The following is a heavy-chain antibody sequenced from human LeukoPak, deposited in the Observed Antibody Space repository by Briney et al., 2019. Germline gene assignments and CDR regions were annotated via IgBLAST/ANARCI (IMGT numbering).Heavy chain of an antibody. CDR1: GYTFTSYD. D-gene: IGHD2-15*01. J-gene: IGHJ4*02. CDR3: ARGRWDIVVVVAATPHYYSDY. V-gene: IGHV1-8*01. Sequence: ASVKVSCKASGYTFTSYDINWVRQATGQGLEWMGWMNPNSGNTGYAQKFQDRVTMTRNTSISTAYMELSSLRSEDTAVYYCARGRWDIVVVVAATPHYYSDYWGQGTLVTVSS. CDR2: MNPNSGNT.